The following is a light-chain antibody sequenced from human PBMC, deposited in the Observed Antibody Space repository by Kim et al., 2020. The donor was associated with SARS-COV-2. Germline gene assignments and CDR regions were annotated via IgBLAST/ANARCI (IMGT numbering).Light chain of an antibody. CDR1: QSISTY. V-gene: IGKV1-39*01. CDR2: AAS. CDR3: QQGYSTPLT. Sequence: ASVGDRLTITCRASQSISTYLNWYQQKPGKAPKLLIYAASSLHSGVPSRFSGSGPGTDFTLTISSLQPEDFATYYCQQGYSTPLTFGGGTKVDIK. J-gene: IGKJ4*01.